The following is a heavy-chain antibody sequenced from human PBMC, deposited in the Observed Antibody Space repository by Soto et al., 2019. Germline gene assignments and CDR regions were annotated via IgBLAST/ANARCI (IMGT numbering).Heavy chain of an antibody. CDR1: GFTFSTYS. V-gene: IGHV3-48*02. CDR2: ISTSSATM. Sequence: EVHLVESGGGLVQPGGSLRLSCAASGFTFSTYSMNWVRQAPGKGLEWLSYISTSSATMYYADSVKGRFTISRDNAKTRLYLQMNSLRDDDTAVYYCARDSVDTVEDYYYYTMDVWGQGTTVTVSS. J-gene: IGHJ6*02. D-gene: IGHD2-2*03. CDR3: ARDSVDTVEDYYYYTMDV.